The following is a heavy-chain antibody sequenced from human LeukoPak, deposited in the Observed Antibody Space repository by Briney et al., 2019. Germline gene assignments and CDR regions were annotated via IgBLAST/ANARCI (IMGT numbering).Heavy chain of an antibody. D-gene: IGHD3-3*01. Sequence: PSETLSLTCAVYGGSFSGYYWSWIRQPPGKGLEWIGYIYYSGSTNYNPSLKSRVTISVDTSKNQFSLKLSSVTAADTAVYYCARERRYYDFWSGYSDYYYYGMDVWGQGTTVTVSS. CDR2: IYYSGST. CDR3: ARERRYYDFWSGYSDYYYYGMDV. CDR1: GGSFSGYY. J-gene: IGHJ6*01. V-gene: IGHV4-59*01.